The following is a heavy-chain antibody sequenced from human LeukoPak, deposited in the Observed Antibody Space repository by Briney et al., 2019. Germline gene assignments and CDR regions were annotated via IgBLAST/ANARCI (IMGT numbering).Heavy chain of an antibody. CDR1: GYTFTSYD. D-gene: IGHD4-17*01. CDR3: ARGEGMTMVTKRRYFDL. Sequence: ASVKVSCKASGYTFTSYDINWVRQATGQGLEWMGWMNPNSGNTGYAQKFQGRVTMTRNTSISTAYMELSSLRSEDTAVYYCARGEGMTMVTKRRYFDLWGRGTLVTVSS. J-gene: IGHJ2*01. V-gene: IGHV1-8*01. CDR2: MNPNSGNT.